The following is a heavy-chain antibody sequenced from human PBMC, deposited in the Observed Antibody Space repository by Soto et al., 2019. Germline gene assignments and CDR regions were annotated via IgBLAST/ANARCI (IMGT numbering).Heavy chain of an antibody. CDR2: ISGSGGST. V-gene: IGHV3-23*01. CDR3: AIFFFQAEDGIRDVRSVSAFLLNRSSDL. J-gene: IGHJ2*01. D-gene: IGHD3-10*02. Sequence: KGLDWVSAISGSGGSTYYADSVKGRFTISRDNSKNTLYLQMNSLRAEETAVYYCAIFFFQAEDGIRDVRSVSAFLLNRSSDL.